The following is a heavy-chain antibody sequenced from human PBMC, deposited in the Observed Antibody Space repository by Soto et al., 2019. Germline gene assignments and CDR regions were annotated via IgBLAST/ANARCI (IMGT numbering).Heavy chain of an antibody. CDR3: ARPYYDILTGYYASLSTYYYYGMDV. J-gene: IGHJ6*02. Sequence: SVKVSCKASRGTFSSYAISWVRQAPGQGLEWMGGIIPIFGTANYAQKFQGRVTITADESTSTAYMELSSLRSEDTAVYYCARPYYDILTGYYASLSTYYYYGMDVWGQGTTVTVSS. D-gene: IGHD3-9*01. CDR1: RGTFSSYA. V-gene: IGHV1-69*13. CDR2: IIPIFGTA.